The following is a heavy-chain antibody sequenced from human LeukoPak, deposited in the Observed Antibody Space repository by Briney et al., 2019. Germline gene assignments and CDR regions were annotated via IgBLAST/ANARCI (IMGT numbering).Heavy chain of an antibody. J-gene: IGHJ4*02. D-gene: IGHD3-22*01. V-gene: IGHV1-69*04. CDR1: GYTFTSYD. Sequence: ASVKVSCKASGYTFTSYDINWVRQATGQGLEWMGRIIPVLGIANYAQKFQGRVTITADKSTSTAYMELSSLRSEDTAVYYCARDRSSGANAYYFDYWGQGTLVTVSS. CDR3: ARDRSSGANAYYFDY. CDR2: IIPVLGIA.